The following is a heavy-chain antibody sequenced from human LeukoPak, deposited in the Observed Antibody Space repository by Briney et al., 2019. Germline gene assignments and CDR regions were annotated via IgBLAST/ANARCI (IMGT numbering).Heavy chain of an antibody. D-gene: IGHD3-3*01. CDR3: ARDAFSRISVFGVVSDAFDI. V-gene: IGHV3-7*01. Sequence: PGGSLRLSCAASGLTFSSYWMSWVRQAPGEGPEWVANIKQDGGEKYYVGSVKGRFTISRDNAKNSLYLQMNSLRAEDTAVYYCARDAFSRISVFGVVSDAFDIWGQGTMVTVSS. J-gene: IGHJ3*02. CDR2: IKQDGGEK. CDR1: GLTFSSYW.